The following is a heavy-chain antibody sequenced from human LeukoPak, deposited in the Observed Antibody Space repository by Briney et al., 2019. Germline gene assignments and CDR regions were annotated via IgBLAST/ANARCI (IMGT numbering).Heavy chain of an antibody. D-gene: IGHD6-13*01. CDR2: INSDGSST. CDR1: GFTFSSYW. J-gene: IGHJ4*02. CDR3: ARGGQQLVINY. Sequence: PGGSLRLSCAASGFTFSSYWMHWVRQAPGRGLVWVSRINSDGSSTSYADSVKGRFTISRDNAKNTLYLQMNSLRAEDTAVYYCARGGQQLVINYWGQGTLVTVSS. V-gene: IGHV3-74*01.